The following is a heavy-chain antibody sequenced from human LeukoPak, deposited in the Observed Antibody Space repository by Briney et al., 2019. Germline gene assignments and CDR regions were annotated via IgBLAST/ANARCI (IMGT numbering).Heavy chain of an antibody. CDR2: IYHSGST. Sequence: SETLSLTCTVSGYSISSGYYWGWIRQPPGKGLEWIGSIYHSGSTYYNPSLKSRVTIPVDTSKNQFSLKLSSVTAADTAVYYCARAKLGIVDWFDPWGQGTLVTVSS. CDR1: GYSISSGYY. V-gene: IGHV4-38-2*02. D-gene: IGHD2-2*03. CDR3: ARAKLGIVDWFDP. J-gene: IGHJ5*02.